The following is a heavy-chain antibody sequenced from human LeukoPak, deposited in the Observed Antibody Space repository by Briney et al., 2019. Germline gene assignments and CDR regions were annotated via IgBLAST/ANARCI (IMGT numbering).Heavy chain of an antibody. V-gene: IGHV5-51*01. D-gene: IGHD1-26*01. CDR3: ARPGSGSYLHDAFDI. Sequence: GGDLEIYLQGSGCRFNSYWIGWGRQMPGKGVGGRGIIYPGDSDTRYSPSFQGQVTISADKSISTAYLQWSSLKASDTAMYYCARPGSGSYLHDAFDIWGQGTMVTASS. CDR2: IYPGDSDT. CDR1: GCRFNSYW. J-gene: IGHJ3*02.